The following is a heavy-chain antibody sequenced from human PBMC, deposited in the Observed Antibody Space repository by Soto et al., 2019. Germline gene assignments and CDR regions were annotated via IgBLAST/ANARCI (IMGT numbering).Heavy chain of an antibody. Sequence: ASVKVSCKASGYTFTGYYMHWVRQAPGQGLEWMGWINPNSGGTNYAQKFQGRVTMTRDTAISTTYMELSRLRPDAPAVYYCARATYYYDSSGYYSQTYYFDYWGQGTLVTVSS. V-gene: IGHV1-2*02. CDR1: GYTFTGYY. J-gene: IGHJ4*02. CDR2: INPNSGGT. D-gene: IGHD3-22*01. CDR3: ARATYYYDSSGYYSQTYYFDY.